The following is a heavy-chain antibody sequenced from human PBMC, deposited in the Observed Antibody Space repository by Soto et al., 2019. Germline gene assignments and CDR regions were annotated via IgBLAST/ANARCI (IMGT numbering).Heavy chain of an antibody. J-gene: IGHJ4*02. V-gene: IGHV3-23*01. D-gene: IGHD6-19*01. Sequence: EVLLLQSGGGLAQPGESLTLSCATSGFILSRHAMSWVRQAPGKGLDWVSVIGYRTTDTYYADSVKGRFTISRDESNNTVYLQINNLRVEDTAVYYCAKDRGGGWVIDYWGQGTLVTVSS. CDR3: AKDRGGGWVIDY. CDR2: IGYRTTDT. CDR1: GFILSRHA.